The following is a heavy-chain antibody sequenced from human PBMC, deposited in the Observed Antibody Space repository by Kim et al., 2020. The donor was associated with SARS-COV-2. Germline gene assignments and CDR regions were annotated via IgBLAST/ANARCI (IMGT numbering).Heavy chain of an antibody. V-gene: IGHV1-2*04. CDR2: INPNSGGT. D-gene: IGHD3-16*01. CDR1: GYTFTGYY. Sequence: ASVKVSCKASGYTFTGYYMHWVRQAPGQGLEWMGWINPNSGGTNYAQKFQGWVTMTRDTSISTAYMELSRLRSDDTAVYYCARGRGGSPGHFDYWGQGTLVTVSS. CDR3: ARGRGGSPGHFDY. J-gene: IGHJ4*02.